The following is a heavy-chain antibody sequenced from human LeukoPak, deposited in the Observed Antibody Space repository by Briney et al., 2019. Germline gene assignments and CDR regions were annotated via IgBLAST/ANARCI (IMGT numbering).Heavy chain of an antibody. CDR1: GFTFSSYS. D-gene: IGHD6-6*01. J-gene: IGHJ3*02. CDR2: ISSGSTYM. CDR3: GRVGGRSKAAKGDAFDI. Sequence: GGSLRLSCAASGFTFSSYSMNWVRQAPGKGLEWVSSISSGSTYMYYADSVKGRFTISRDNAQNSMYLQMNSLRTEDTAVYYCGRVGGRSKAAKGDAFDIWGQGTMVTVSS. V-gene: IGHV3-21*01.